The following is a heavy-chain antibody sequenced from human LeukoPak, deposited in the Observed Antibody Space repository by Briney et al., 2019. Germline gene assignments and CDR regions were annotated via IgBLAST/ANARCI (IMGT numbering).Heavy chain of an antibody. CDR1: GFTFNNYW. Sequence: GGSLRLSCAASGFTFNNYWMTWVRQAPGKGLEWVANIKQDGSEKYYVDSLKGRFTISRDNAKISLYLQMNNLRAEDTAVYYCARLFYYDSGSASFDYWGQGTLVTVSS. CDR2: IKQDGSEK. D-gene: IGHD3-10*01. CDR3: ARLFYYDSGSASFDY. V-gene: IGHV3-7*01. J-gene: IGHJ4*02.